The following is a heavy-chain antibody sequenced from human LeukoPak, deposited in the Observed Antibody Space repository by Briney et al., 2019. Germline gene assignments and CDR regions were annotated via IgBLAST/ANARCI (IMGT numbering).Heavy chain of an antibody. CDR3: ARALLDIVVVVAATPLDY. V-gene: IGHV1-2*02. J-gene: IGHJ4*02. D-gene: IGHD2-15*01. Sequence: GASVKVSCKASGYTFTGYYMHWVRQAPGQGLEWMGWINPNSGGTNYAQKFQGRVTMTRDTSISTAYMELSRLRSDDTAVYYCARALLDIVVVVAATPLDYWGQGTLVAVSS. CDR1: GYTFTGYY. CDR2: INPNSGGT.